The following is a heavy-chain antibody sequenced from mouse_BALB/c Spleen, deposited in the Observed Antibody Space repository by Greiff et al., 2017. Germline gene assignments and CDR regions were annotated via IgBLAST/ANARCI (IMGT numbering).Heavy chain of an antibody. Sequence: EVKLVESGGGLVKPGGSLKLSCAASGFTFSSYTMSWVRQTPEKRLEWVATISSGGSYTYYPDSVKGRFTISRDNAKNTLYLQMSSLKSEDTAMYYCTREQPSYYLDYWGQGTTLTVSS. V-gene: IGHV5-6-4*01. D-gene: IGHD6-1*01. CDR2: ISSGGSYT. CDR3: TREQPSYYLDY. CDR1: GFTFSSYT. J-gene: IGHJ2*01.